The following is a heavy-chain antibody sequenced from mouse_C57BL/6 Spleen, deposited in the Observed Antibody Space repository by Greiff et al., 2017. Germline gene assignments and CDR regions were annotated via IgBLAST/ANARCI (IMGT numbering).Heavy chain of an antibody. CDR1: GFTFSDYG. D-gene: IGHD1-1*01. CDR3: ARRDTTVVVDFDV. Sequence: EVQLVESGGGLVKPGGSLKLSCAASGFTFSDYGMHWVRQAPEKGLEWVAYISSGSSTIYYADTVKGRFTISRDNAKNTLFLQMTSLRSEDTAMYYCARRDTTVVVDFDVWGTGTTVTVSS. J-gene: IGHJ1*03. V-gene: IGHV5-17*01. CDR2: ISSGSSTI.